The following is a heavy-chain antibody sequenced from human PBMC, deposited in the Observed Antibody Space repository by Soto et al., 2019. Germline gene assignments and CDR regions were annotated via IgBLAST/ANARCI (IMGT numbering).Heavy chain of an antibody. J-gene: IGHJ6*02. CDR3: VRDYVMDV. V-gene: IGHV3-21*01. D-gene: IGHD3-10*02. Sequence: GGSLRLSCAASGFIFSGDAMNGVRQAPGKGLEWVSSISTTSTYIYYADSVKGRFTISRDNANNSLHLQMDSLRAEDTAVYYCVRDYVMDVWGQGTTVTVSS. CDR2: ISTTSTYI. CDR1: GFIFSGDA.